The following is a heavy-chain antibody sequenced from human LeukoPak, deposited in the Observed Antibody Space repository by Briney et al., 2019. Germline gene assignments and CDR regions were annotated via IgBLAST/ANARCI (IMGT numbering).Heavy chain of an antibody. CDR1: GFTVSSNY. D-gene: IGHD5-18*01. J-gene: IGHJ4*02. V-gene: IGHV3-53*01. CDR2: IYSGGST. CDR3: ARAGYSYGLRSFDY. Sequence: GGSLRLSCAASGFTVSSNYMSWVRQAPGKGLGWVSVIYSGGSTYYADSVKSRFTISRDNSKNTLYLQMNSLRAEDTAVYYCARAGYSYGLRSFDYWGQGTLVTVSS.